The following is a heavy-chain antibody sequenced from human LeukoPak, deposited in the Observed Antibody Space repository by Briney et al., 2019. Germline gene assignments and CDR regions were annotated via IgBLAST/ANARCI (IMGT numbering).Heavy chain of an antibody. V-gene: IGHV3-33*06. CDR3: AKAAAAGTFVDY. CDR1: GFTFSSYG. CDR2: IWYDGSNK. J-gene: IGHJ4*02. D-gene: IGHD6-13*01. Sequence: SGGSLRLSCAASGFTFSSYGMHWIRQAPGKGLEWVAVIWYDGSNKYYADSVKGRFTISRDNSKNTLYLQMNSLRAEDTAVYYSAKAAAAGTFVDYWGQGTLVTVSS.